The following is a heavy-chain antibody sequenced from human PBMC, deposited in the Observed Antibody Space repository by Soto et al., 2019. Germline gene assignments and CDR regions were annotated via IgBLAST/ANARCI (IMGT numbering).Heavy chain of an antibody. CDR3: ARSRSTRPTRFDY. Sequence: SETLSLTCTVSGGSISSYYWSWIRQPPGKGLEWIGYIYYSGSTNYNPSLKSRVTISVDTSKNQFSLKLSSVTAADTAVYYCARSRSTRPTRFDYWGQGTLVTVSS. CDR1: GGSISSYY. J-gene: IGHJ4*02. D-gene: IGHD2-2*01. CDR2: IYYSGST. V-gene: IGHV4-59*01.